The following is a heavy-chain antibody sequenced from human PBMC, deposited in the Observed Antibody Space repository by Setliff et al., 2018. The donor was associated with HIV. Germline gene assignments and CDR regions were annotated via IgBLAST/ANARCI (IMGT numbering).Heavy chain of an antibody. V-gene: IGHV3-74*01. CDR1: GFTFSSYW. CDR3: ARGTYSSTWTAFDI. J-gene: IGHJ3*02. D-gene: IGHD6-6*01. CDR2: INGDGSST. Sequence: GGSLRLSCAASGFTFSSYWMHWVRQAPGKGLVWVSRINGDGSSTTYADSVKGRFTISRDNAKNSLYLQMNSLRAEDTAVYYCARGTYSSTWTAFDIWGQGTMVTVSS.